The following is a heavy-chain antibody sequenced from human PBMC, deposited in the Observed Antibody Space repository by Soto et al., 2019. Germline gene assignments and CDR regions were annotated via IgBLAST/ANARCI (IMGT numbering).Heavy chain of an antibody. V-gene: IGHV1-69*01. Sequence: QVQLVQSGAEVKKPGSSVKVSCKASGGTFSNYAINWVRQAPGQGLEWMGGIIPSYTENYAQKFQGRVTITADESTSPAYMELSSLRSEDTAVYFCARDLRGMGFYYGMDVWGQGTPVTVSS. CDR2: IIPSYTE. D-gene: IGHD4-17*01. J-gene: IGHJ6*02. CDR3: ARDLRGMGFYYGMDV. CDR1: GGTFSNYA.